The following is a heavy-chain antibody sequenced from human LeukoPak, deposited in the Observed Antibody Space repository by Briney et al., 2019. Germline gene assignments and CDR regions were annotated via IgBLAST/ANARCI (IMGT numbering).Heavy chain of an antibody. J-gene: IGHJ4*02. CDR3: ARARDVVPAAKRLLDY. CDR1: GYTLTELS. CDR2: INPNSGGT. D-gene: IGHD2-2*01. Sequence: GASVKVSCKVSGYTLTELSMHWVRQAPGQGLEWMGWINPNSGGTNYAQKFQGRVTMTRDTSISTAYMELSRLRSDDTAVYYCARARDVVPAAKRLLDYWGQGTLVTVSS. V-gene: IGHV1-2*02.